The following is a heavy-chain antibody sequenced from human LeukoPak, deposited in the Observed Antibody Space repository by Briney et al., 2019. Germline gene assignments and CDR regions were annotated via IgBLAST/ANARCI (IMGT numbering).Heavy chain of an antibody. J-gene: IGHJ4*02. CDR2: IKQDGSEK. Sequence: GGSLRLSCTASEFTFSSYWMSWVRQAPGKGLEWVANIKQDGSEKDYVDSVKGRFTISRDNAKNSLYLQMNSLRAEDTAVYYCAKDGGLWVSAHWGDSWGRGTLVTVSS. CDR3: AKDGGLWVSAHWGDS. CDR1: EFTFSSYW. D-gene: IGHD7-27*01. V-gene: IGHV3-7*03.